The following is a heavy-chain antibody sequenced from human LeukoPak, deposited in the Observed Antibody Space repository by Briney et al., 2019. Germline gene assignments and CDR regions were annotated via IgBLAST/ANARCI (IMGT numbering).Heavy chain of an antibody. V-gene: IGHV4-59*01. CDR3: ARGTYYYGSGSYYPDIYYYYGMDV. Sequence: SETLSLSCTVSGGSISSYYWSWIRQPSGKGLEWIGYIYYSGSTNYNPSLKSRVTISVDTSKNQFSLKLSSVTAADTAVYYCARGTYYYGSGSYYPDIYYYYGMDVWGQGTTVTVSS. CDR2: IYYSGST. J-gene: IGHJ6*02. CDR1: GGSISSYY. D-gene: IGHD3-10*01.